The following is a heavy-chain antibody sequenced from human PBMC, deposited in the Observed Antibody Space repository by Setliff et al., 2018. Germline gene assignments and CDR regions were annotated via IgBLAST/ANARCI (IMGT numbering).Heavy chain of an antibody. CDR3: ARARYCSSTSCYYYYYMDV. V-gene: IGHV3-7*01. Sequence: QPGGSLRLSCAASGFTFSYYWMSWVRQAPGKGLEWVANIQQDGSEKYHVDSVMGRFTISRDNAKNTLYLQMNSLRAEDTAVYYCARARYCSSTSCYYYYYMDVWGKGTTVTVSS. J-gene: IGHJ6*03. CDR2: IQQDGSEK. CDR1: GFTFSYYW. D-gene: IGHD2-2*01.